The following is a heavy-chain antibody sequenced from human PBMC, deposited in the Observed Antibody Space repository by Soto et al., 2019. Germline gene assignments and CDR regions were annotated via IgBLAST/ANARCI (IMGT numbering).Heavy chain of an antibody. V-gene: IGHV3-20*04. Sequence: GSLRLSCAASGFTFDDYGMSWVRQAPGKGLEWVSGINWNGGSTGYADSMKGRITISRDKAKNSLYLQMNSLRAEDTALYYCAREGRGLPEPFDIWGQGTMVTVSS. J-gene: IGHJ3*02. D-gene: IGHD3-10*01. CDR3: AREGRGLPEPFDI. CDR2: INWNGGST. CDR1: GFTFDDYG.